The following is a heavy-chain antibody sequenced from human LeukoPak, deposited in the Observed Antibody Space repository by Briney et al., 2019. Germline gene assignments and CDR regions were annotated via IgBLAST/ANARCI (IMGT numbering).Heavy chain of an antibody. D-gene: IGHD4-17*01. CDR2: IQQDGSEK. CDR3: ARDLRWTRYGDSNGWIDAFDI. V-gene: IGHV3-7*01. Sequence: GGSLRLSCSASGFTFSSYWMSWVRQAPGKGLEWVANIQQDGSEKYYVDSVKGRFTISRDNAKNSLYLQMNSLRAEDTAVYYCARDLRWTRYGDSNGWIDAFDIWGQGTMVTVSS. J-gene: IGHJ3*02. CDR1: GFTFSSYW.